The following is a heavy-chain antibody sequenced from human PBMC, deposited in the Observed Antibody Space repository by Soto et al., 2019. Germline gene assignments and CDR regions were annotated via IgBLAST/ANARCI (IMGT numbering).Heavy chain of an antibody. V-gene: IGHV3-23*01. CDR1: GFTFSSYA. CDR2: ISGSGGST. J-gene: IGHJ6*02. D-gene: IGHD6-13*01. CDR3: AKAIAAAGTRYYGMDV. Sequence: LRLSCAASGFTFSSYAMSWVRQAPGKGLEWVSAISGSGGSTYYADSVKGRFTISRDNSKNTLYLQMNSLRAEDTAVYYCAKAIAAAGTRYYGMDVWGQGTTVTVSS.